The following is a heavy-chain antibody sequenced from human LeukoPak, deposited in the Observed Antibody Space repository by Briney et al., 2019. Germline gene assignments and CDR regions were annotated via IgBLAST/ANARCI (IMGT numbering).Heavy chain of an antibody. V-gene: IGHV1-2*02. J-gene: IGHJ6*03. CDR1: GYTFTGYY. CDR3: ARGVTIFGVVINGDYYYYMDV. D-gene: IGHD3-3*01. CDR2: INPNSGGT. Sequence: ASVKVSCKASGYTFTGYYMHWVRQAPGQGLEWMGWINPNSGGTNYAQKFQGRVTMTRDTSISTAYMELSRLRSDDTAVYYCARGVTIFGVVINGDYYYYMDVWGKGTTVTVSS.